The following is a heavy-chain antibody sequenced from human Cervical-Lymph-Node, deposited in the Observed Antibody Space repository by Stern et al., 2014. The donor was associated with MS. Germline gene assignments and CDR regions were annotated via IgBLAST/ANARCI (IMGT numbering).Heavy chain of an antibody. CDR3: AHIGYYDSTGYYSYYFDY. CDR2: IYWDDDE. J-gene: IGHJ4*02. CDR1: GFSLTTSGVG. D-gene: IGHD3-22*01. Sequence: QVTLKESGPTLVKPTQTLTLTCTFSGFSLTTSGVGVCWIRQPPGNALEWLALIYWDDDERYSPSLKSRLTITKDTSKNQVVLTMTNMDPVDTATYYCAHIGYYDSTGYYSYYFDYWGQGTLVTVSS. V-gene: IGHV2-5*02.